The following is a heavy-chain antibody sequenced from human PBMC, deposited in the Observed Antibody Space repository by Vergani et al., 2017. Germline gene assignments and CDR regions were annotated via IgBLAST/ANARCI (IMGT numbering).Heavy chain of an antibody. D-gene: IGHD6-19*01. J-gene: IGHJ4*02. CDR2: IYYSGLT. CDR1: ADSISSGSYY. V-gene: IGHV4-39*01. Sequence: QLQLQQSGPGLVKPSETLFLTCTVSADSISSGSYYWGWIRQPPGKSLEWIESIYYSGLTYYNPSLKSRVAISVDTSKNQFSLKVTSVTAADTAVYFCARQRPGSGWSPGDFDDWGQGILVTVSS. CDR3: ARQRPGSGWSPGDFDD.